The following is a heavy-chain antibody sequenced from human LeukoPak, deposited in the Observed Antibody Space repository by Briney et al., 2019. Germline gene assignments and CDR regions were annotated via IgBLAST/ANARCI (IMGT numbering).Heavy chain of an antibody. Sequence: GGYLRLSCAASGFTFSSYAMSWVRQAPGKGLQWVATISGSGGSTYYADSVKGRLTISRHNSKNTLYLQMNSLRAEDTAVYYCARRPGLERYYFDYWGQGTLVTVSS. CDR1: GFTFSSYA. CDR3: ARRPGLERYYFDY. CDR2: ISGSGGST. V-gene: IGHV3-23*01. D-gene: IGHD1-1*01. J-gene: IGHJ4*02.